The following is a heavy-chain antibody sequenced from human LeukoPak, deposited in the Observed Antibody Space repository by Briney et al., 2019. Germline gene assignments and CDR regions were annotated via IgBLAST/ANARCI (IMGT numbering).Heavy chain of an antibody. CDR3: ARGPRVEMATISDYYYYGMDV. D-gene: IGHD5-24*01. CDR2: IYYSGST. V-gene: IGHV4-61*01. CDR1: GGSVSSGSYY. J-gene: IGHJ6*02. Sequence: PSETLSLTCTVSGGSVSSGSYYWSWIRQPPGKGLEWIGYIYYSGSTNYNPSLKSRVTISVDTSKNQFSLKLSSVTAADTAVYYCARGPRVEMATISDYYYYGMDVWGQGTTVTVSS.